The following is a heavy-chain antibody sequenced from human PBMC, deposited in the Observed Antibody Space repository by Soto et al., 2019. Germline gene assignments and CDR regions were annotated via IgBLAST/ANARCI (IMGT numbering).Heavy chain of an antibody. D-gene: IGHD3-22*01. CDR3: ATMATYYYDSSGSPTQSWFDP. V-gene: IGHV1-24*01. CDR2: FDPEDGET. Sequence: GASVKVSCKVSGYTLTELSMHWVRQAPGKGLEWMGGFDPEDGETIYAQKFQGRVTMTEDTSTDTAYMGLSSLRSEDTAVYYCATMATYYYDSSGSPTQSWFDPWGQGTLVTVSS. CDR1: GYTLTELS. J-gene: IGHJ5*02.